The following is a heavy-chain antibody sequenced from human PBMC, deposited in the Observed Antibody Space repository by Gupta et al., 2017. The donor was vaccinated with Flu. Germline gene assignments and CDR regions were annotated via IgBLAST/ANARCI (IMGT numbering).Heavy chain of an antibody. Sequence: IFSCSWMNWVRQAPGKGLEMVRMINAGGDGADYRYAVKGRFTIARDKSKNSVIMELNSLRSEDTAVYFCTRDSGWGAFDMWGQGTLVTLSS. D-gene: IGHD2-15*01. CDR3: TRDSGWGAFDM. CDR1: IFSCSW. J-gene: IGHJ3*02. V-gene: IGHV3-7*01. CDR2: INAGGDGA.